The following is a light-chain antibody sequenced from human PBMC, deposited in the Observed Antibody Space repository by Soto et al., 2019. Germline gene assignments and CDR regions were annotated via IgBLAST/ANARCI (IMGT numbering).Light chain of an antibody. J-gene: IGKJ1*01. CDR2: KAS. Sequence: IQMTQSPSTLSVSVGDRVTITCRASQTISSWLAWYQQKPGKAPKLLIYKASTLKSGVPSRFSGSGSGTEFTLTISSLQPDDFAAYYCQHYNSYSEEFGQGTKV. V-gene: IGKV1-5*03. CDR3: QHYNSYSEE. CDR1: QTISSW.